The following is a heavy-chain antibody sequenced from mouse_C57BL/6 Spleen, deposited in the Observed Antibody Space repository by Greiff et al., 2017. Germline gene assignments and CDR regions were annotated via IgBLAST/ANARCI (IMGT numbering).Heavy chain of an antibody. CDR2: IDPSDSET. CDR3: ARERCTTVVATGGAMDY. D-gene: IGHD1-1*01. J-gene: IGHJ4*01. V-gene: IGHV1-52*01. Sequence: QVQLQQPGAELVRPGSSVKLSCKASGYTFPSYWMHWVKQRPIQGLEWIGNIDPSDSETHYNQKFKDKATLTVDKSSSTAYMQLSSLTSEDSAVYYCARERCTTVVATGGAMDYWGQGTSVTVSS. CDR1: GYTFPSYW.